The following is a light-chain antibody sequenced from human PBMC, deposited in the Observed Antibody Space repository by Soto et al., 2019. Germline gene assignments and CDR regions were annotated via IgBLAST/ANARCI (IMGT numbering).Light chain of an antibody. V-gene: IGKV3-20*01. CDR1: QSVSSYF. CDR3: QQYGSSRT. J-gene: IGKJ1*01. Sequence: EIVLTQSTGTLSLSPGERATLFCRASQSVSSYFLVWYQQKPGQAPRLLNYEASSRATGIPGRFSGSGSGTDFTLTISGLEPEDFAVYYCQQYGSSRTFVQGAKVDIK. CDR2: EAS.